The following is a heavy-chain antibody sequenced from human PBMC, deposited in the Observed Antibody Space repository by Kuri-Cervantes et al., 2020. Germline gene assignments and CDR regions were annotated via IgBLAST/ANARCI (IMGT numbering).Heavy chain of an antibody. V-gene: IGHV1-24*01. CDR3: ARDQDCTNGICIPDF. D-gene: IGHD2-8*01. CDR1: GYTLTELS. Sequence: ASVKVSCKVSGYTLTELSMHWVRQAPGKGLEWMGGFDPEDGETIYAQKFQGRVTMTEDTSTDTAYVELSSLRSEDTAVYYCARDQDCTNGICIPDFWGQGTLVTVSS. CDR2: FDPEDGET. J-gene: IGHJ4*02.